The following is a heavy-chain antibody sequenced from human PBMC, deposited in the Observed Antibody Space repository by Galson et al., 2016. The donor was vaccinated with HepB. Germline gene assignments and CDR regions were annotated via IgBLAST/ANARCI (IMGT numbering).Heavy chain of an antibody. V-gene: IGHV3-53*01. J-gene: IGHJ5*01. D-gene: IGHD6-13*01. Sequence: SLRLSCAASGFIVSSHYMNWVRRTPGKGLEWVATIYSGGATYYADSVKGRFTISRDNPNNTVYLQMNSLRGEDTAVYYCARDPGRIAAAGHLDSWGQGTLVTVSS. CDR2: IYSGGAT. CDR3: ARDPGRIAAAGHLDS. CDR1: GFIVSSHY.